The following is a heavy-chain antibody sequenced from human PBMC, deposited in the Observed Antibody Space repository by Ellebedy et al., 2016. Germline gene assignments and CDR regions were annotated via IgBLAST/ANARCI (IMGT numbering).Heavy chain of an antibody. CDR3: ARGGGSGNWFDP. Sequence: SETLSLTCTVSGDSISTYYWSWIRQPPGKGLEWIGYIYYSGSTNYNPSLKSRVTISVDTSKNQFSLKLSSVTAADTAVYYCARGGGSGNWFDPWGQGTLVTVSS. V-gene: IGHV4-59*01. CDR2: IYYSGST. J-gene: IGHJ5*02. D-gene: IGHD3-10*01. CDR1: GDSISTYY.